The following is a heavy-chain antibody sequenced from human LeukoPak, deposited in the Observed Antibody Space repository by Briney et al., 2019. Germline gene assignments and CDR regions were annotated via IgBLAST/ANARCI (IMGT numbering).Heavy chain of an antibody. D-gene: IGHD5-24*01. CDR3: VRDGYNYGGSDY. CDR1: GFTFSSYA. V-gene: IGHV3-30-3*01. CDR2: ISYDGSNK. Sequence: GRSLRLSCAASGFTFSSYAIHWVRQAPGKGLEWVAVISYDGSNKYYADSVKGRFTISRDNSKNTLYLQMNSLTAEDTAVYYCVRDGYNYGGSDYWGQGTLVTVSS. J-gene: IGHJ4*02.